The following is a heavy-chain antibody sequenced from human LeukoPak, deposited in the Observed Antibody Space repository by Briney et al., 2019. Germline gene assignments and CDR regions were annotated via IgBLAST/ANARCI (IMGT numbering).Heavy chain of an antibody. CDR3: ARCDVGDGYSHY. CDR2: ISGSNSYI. V-gene: IGHV3-21*04. J-gene: IGHJ4*02. CDR1: GFTFSSYT. Sequence: GGSLRLSCAASGFTFSSYTMHWIRQAPGKGLEWVSSISGSNSYIFYADSVKGRFTVSRDNAKDSLYLQMNSLRTEDTAVYYCARCDVGDGYSHYWGQGTLVTVSS. D-gene: IGHD5-24*01.